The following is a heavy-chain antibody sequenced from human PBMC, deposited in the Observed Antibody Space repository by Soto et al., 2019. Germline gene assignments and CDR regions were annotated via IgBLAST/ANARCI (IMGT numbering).Heavy chain of an antibody. D-gene: IGHD2-2*01. CDR3: ARDDASSSSARALDI. V-gene: IGHV1-18*01. J-gene: IGHJ3*02. CDR1: GYRFSSYG. Sequence: QVQLVQSGPEVKKPGASVKVSCKASGYRFSSYGISWVRQAPGQGLERMGWISGDNGDTNYAQRAQGRVTMTIDKSTTTDYMERRSLRSDDTAVYYCARDDASSSSARALDIWGQGTMFNVSS. CDR2: ISGDNGDT.